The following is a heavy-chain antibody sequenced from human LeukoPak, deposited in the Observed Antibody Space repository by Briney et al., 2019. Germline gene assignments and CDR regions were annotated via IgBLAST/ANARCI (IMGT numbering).Heavy chain of an antibody. CDR2: IIPIFGTA. Sequence: SVKVSCKASGGTFSSYAISWVRQAPGQGLEWMGGIIPIFGTANYAQKFQGRVTITADESTSTAYMELSSLRSEDTAVYYCARAPIGYGGNLLRYFDYWGQGTLVTVSS. D-gene: IGHD4-23*01. CDR1: GGTFSSYA. CDR3: ARAPIGYGGNLLRYFDY. V-gene: IGHV1-69*01. J-gene: IGHJ4*02.